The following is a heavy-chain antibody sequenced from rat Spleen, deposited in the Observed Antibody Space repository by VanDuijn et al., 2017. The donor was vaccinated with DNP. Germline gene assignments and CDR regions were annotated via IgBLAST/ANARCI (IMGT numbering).Heavy chain of an antibody. Sequence: QVQLRESGPGLVQPSQTLSLTCTVSGFSLTSIGVSWVRQPPGKGLEWMGIIWNTGGTRYNSALKSRLTISKDTSKSQVFLEMNSLQTEDTATYYCARDPNWGDYWGQGVMVTVSS. J-gene: IGHJ2*01. D-gene: IGHD5-1*01. CDR2: IWNTGGT. V-gene: IGHV2-41*01. CDR1: GFSLTSIG. CDR3: ARDPNWGDY.